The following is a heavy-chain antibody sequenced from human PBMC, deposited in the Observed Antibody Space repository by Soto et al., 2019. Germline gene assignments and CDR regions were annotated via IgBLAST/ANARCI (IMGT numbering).Heavy chain of an antibody. Sequence: XESLRLSCASSGFTFSSYEMNGVRQAPGKGLEWVSYISSSGSTIYYADSVKGRFTISRDNAKNSLHLQMNSLRAEDTAVYHCARDFVRVSYYGMDAWGQGTTVTVS. CDR3: ARDFVRVSYYGMDA. CDR2: ISSSGSTI. D-gene: IGHD4-17*01. V-gene: IGHV3-48*03. J-gene: IGHJ6*02. CDR1: GFTFSSYE.